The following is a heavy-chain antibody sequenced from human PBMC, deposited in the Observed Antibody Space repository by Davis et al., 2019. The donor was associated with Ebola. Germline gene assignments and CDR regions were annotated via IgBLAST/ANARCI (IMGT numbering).Heavy chain of an antibody. Sequence: GGSLRLSCAASGFTFSSHDMHWVRQATGKGLEWVSAIGSIGDTYYQDSVQGRFTISRENAKNSLYLQMNSLRAGDTAVYYCVRVGSAWNFDLWGRGTLVTVSS. CDR3: VRVGSAWNFDL. D-gene: IGHD3-10*01. V-gene: IGHV3-13*04. CDR2: IGSIGDT. J-gene: IGHJ2*01. CDR1: GFTFSSHD.